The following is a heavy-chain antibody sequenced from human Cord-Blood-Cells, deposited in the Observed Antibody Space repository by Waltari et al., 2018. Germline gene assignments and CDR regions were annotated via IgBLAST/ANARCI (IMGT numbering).Heavy chain of an antibody. V-gene: IGHV1-2*02. CDR1: GYTFTGYY. CDR3: ARDRVGAAPPRYFQH. J-gene: IGHJ1*01. D-gene: IGHD6-6*01. Sequence: QVQLVQSGAEVKKPGASVKVSCKASGYTFTGYYMPWVRPAPGQGLEWMGWINPNSGGTNYAQKFQGRVTMTRDTSISTAYMELSRLRSDDTAVYYCARDRVGAAPPRYFQHWGQGTLVTVSS. CDR2: INPNSGGT.